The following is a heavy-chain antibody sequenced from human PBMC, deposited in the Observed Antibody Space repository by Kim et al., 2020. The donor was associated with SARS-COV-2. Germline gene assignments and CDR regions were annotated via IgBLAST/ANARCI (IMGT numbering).Heavy chain of an antibody. V-gene: IGHV4-59*01. CDR3: ARAAGSGSGYYYYYGMDV. Sequence: KGRVTISVDTSKNQFSLKLSSVTAADTAVYYCARAAGSGSGYYYYYGMDVWGQGTTVTVSS. J-gene: IGHJ6*02. D-gene: IGHD1-26*01.